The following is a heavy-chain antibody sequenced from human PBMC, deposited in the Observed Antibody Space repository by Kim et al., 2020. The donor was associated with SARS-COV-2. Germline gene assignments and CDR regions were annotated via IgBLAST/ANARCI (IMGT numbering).Heavy chain of an antibody. V-gene: IGHV3-30*18. J-gene: IGHJ4*02. D-gene: IGHD3-3*01. Sequence: GGSLRLSCAASGFTFSSYGMHWGRQAPGKGLEWVAVISYDGSNKYYADSVKGRFTISRDNSKNTLYLQMNRLRAEETAVYYCAKGPYNVLRFLQWFQIDYWGQGTLVPVYS. CDR1: GFTFSSYG. CDR3: AKGPYNVLRFLQWFQIDY. CDR2: ISYDGSNK.